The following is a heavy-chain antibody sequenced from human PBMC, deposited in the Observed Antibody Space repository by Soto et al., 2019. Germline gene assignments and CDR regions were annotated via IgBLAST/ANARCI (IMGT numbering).Heavy chain of an antibody. CDR2: ISSDGKNE. Sequence: PGGSLRLSCVGSGFIFSSDGMLWVRQAPGKGLEWVATISSDGKNEHYADSVKGRFIVSRDNSKNTLYLQVNSLKTEDTAVYYCARGGTPYFDYWGQGTLVTVSS. V-gene: IGHV3-30*03. CDR1: GFIFSSDG. D-gene: IGHD1-1*01. CDR3: ARGGTPYFDY. J-gene: IGHJ4*02.